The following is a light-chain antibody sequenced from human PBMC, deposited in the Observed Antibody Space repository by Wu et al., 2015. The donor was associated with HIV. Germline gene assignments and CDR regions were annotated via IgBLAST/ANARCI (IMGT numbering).Light chain of an antibody. J-gene: IGKJ4*01. Sequence: EIVLTQSPATLSLSPGERATLSCRASQSVRNYLAWFQQKPGQAPRLLIYGASSRATGIPDRFSGSGSGTDFTLTISRLEPEDFAVYYCQQYGSSPPITFGGGTKVEIK. V-gene: IGKV3-20*01. CDR2: GAS. CDR3: QQYGSSPPIT. CDR1: QSVRNY.